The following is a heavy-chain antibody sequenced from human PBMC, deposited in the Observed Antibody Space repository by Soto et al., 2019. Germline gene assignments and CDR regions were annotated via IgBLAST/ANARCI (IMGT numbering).Heavy chain of an antibody. V-gene: IGHV1-2*02. J-gene: IGHJ6*02. CDR3: AKGGAIVAASTRVYLYNAMDV. D-gene: IGHD1-26*01. CDR2: INPNSGDT. Sequence: QVQLVQSGTEVKRPGDSVKVSCKASGYTFTGYYVHWVRQAPGQGLEWMGWINPNSGDTYLAQRFQGRVTMNRDTSIGTAYMELRGLTSDDTAEYYCAKGGAIVAASTRVYLYNAMDVWGQGTTVTVSS. CDR1: GYTFTGYY.